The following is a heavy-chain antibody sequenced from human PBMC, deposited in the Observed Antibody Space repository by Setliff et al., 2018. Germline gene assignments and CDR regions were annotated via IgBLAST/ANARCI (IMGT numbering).Heavy chain of an antibody. V-gene: IGHV4-34*01. CDR1: GASFSDYY. CDR2: INHSGST. Sequence: SETLSLTCAVSGASFSDYYWTWIRQSPGKGLEWIGEINHSGSTNYNPSLKSRVTISVDTSKNQFSLKLSSVTAADTAVYYCARSAVAVPGQFYFDNWGQGTQVTVSS. D-gene: IGHD6-19*01. CDR3: ARSAVAVPGQFYFDN. J-gene: IGHJ4*02.